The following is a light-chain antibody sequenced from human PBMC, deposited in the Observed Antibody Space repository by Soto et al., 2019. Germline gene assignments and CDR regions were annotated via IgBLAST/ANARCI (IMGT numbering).Light chain of an antibody. CDR3: CAFVRSNALL. V-gene: IGLV2-23*01. CDR1: SSDVGSYNL. CDR2: EDN. Sequence: QSALTQPDSVSGSPGQSITISCTGTSSDVGSYNLVSWYQHHPGKAPKFIIYEDNKRPSGVSNRFSGSKSGNTASLTISGLQAEDDADYYCCAFVRSNALLFGGGTKLTV. J-gene: IGLJ2*01.